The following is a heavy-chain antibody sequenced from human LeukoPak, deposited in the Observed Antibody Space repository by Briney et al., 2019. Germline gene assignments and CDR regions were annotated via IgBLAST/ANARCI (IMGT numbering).Heavy chain of an antibody. CDR2: INHSGST. CDR3: ARTLLNYYGSGSYYKPEKLIDY. D-gene: IGHD3-10*01. CDR1: GGSFSGYY. V-gene: IGHV4-34*01. Sequence: SETLSLTCAVYGGSFSGYYWSWIRQPPGKGLEWIGEINHSGSTNYNPSLKSRVTISVDTSKNQFSLKLSSVTAADTAVYYCARTLLNYYGSGSYYKPEKLIDYWGQGTLVTVSS. J-gene: IGHJ4*02.